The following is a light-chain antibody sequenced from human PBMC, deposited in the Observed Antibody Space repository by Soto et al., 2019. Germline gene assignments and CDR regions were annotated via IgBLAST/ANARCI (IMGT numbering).Light chain of an antibody. J-gene: IGKJ1*01. CDR3: QQTDSTPQT. Sequence: DIQMTQSPSSLSASVGDRVTISCRASKSIRNSASWYQQKPGTAPKLLIRAASTLQSGVPSRFSGSGSGTDFTLTSISLQIEDFATYFCQQTDSTPQTFGQGTNVEI. V-gene: IGKV1-39*01. CDR2: AAS. CDR1: KSIRNS.